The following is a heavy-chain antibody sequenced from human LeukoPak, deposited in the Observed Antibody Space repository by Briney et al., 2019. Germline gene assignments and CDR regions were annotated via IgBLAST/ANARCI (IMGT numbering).Heavy chain of an antibody. CDR1: GGTFSSYA. Sequence: ASVKVSCKASGGTFSSYAISWVRQAPGQGLEWMGGIIPIFGTANYAQKFQGRVTITADESTSTAYMELSSLRSEDTAVYYCARDGAYCSSTSCYEMRINDAFDIWGQGTMVTVSS. D-gene: IGHD2-2*01. J-gene: IGHJ3*02. V-gene: IGHV1-69*13. CDR3: ARDGAYCSSTSCYEMRINDAFDI. CDR2: IIPIFGTA.